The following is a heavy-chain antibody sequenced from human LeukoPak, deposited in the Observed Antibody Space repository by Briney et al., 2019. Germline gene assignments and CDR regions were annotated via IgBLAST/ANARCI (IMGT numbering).Heavy chain of an antibody. V-gene: IGHV1-2*02. Sequence: GASVNVSCKASGSTFTNNYIHWVRHAPGQGLEWMGWINPNSGDTNYAQRFQGRVTMTRDTSITTTYMELNRLRSDDTAVYYCARGTVGYFDYWGQGTLVTVSS. CDR1: GSTFTNNY. CDR3: ARGTVGYFDY. D-gene: IGHD4-11*01. CDR2: INPNSGDT. J-gene: IGHJ4*02.